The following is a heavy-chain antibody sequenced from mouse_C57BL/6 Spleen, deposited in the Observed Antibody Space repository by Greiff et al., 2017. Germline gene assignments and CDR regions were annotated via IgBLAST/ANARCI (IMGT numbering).Heavy chain of an antibody. V-gene: IGHV5-17*01. CDR2: ISSGSSTI. CDR1: GFTFSDYG. Sequence: EVKLVESGGGLVKPGRSLKLSCAASGFTFSDYGMHWVRQAPEKGLEWVAYISSGSSTIYYADTVKGRFTISRDNAKNTLFLQMTSLRSEDTAMYYCARSHYGSSPYWYFDVWGTGTTVTVSS. CDR3: ARSHYGSSPYWYFDV. D-gene: IGHD1-1*01. J-gene: IGHJ1*03.